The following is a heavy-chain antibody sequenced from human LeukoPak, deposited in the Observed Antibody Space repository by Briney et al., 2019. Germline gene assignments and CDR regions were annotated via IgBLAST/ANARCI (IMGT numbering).Heavy chain of an antibody. V-gene: IGHV4-61*01. CDR1: GGSVSSGSYY. CDR3: ARAYYDFWSGYYYYGMDV. J-gene: IGHJ6*02. D-gene: IGHD3-3*01. Sequence: SETLSLTCTVSGGSVSSGSYYWDWIQQPPGKGLEWIGYIYYSGSTNYNPSLKSRVTISVDTSKNQFSLKLSSVTAADTAVYYCARAYYDFWSGYYYYGMDVWGQGTTVTVSS. CDR2: IYYSGST.